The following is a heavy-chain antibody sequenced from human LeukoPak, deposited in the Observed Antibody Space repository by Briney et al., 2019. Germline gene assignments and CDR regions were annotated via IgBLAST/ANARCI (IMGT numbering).Heavy chain of an antibody. V-gene: IGHV4-39*07. CDR1: GGSISSSTYY. CDR2: IYYSGST. Sequence: PSETLSLTCTVSGGSISSSTYYWGWIRQPPGKGLEWIGSIYYSGSTYYNPSLKTRVTISVDTSKNQFSLKLSSVTAADTAVYYCARENTVADMDVWGKGTTVTVSS. CDR3: ARENTVADMDV. D-gene: IGHD4-23*01. J-gene: IGHJ6*03.